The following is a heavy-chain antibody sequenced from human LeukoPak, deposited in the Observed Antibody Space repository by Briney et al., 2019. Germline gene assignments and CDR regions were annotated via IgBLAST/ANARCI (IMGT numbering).Heavy chain of an antibody. CDR1: GGSISSYY. V-gene: IGHV4-59*01. CDR2: IYYSGST. CDR3: ARGPSVTMVRGEIDAFDI. D-gene: IGHD3-10*01. J-gene: IGHJ3*02. Sequence: SETLSLTCTVSGGSISSYYWSWIRQPPGKGLEWIGYIYYSGSTNYNPSLKSRVTISVDTSKNQFSLKLSSVTAADTAVYYCARGPSVTMVRGEIDAFDIWGPGTMVTVSS.